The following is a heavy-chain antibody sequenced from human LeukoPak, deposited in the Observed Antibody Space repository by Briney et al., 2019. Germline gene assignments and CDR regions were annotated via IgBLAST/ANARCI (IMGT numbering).Heavy chain of an antibody. V-gene: IGHV3-9*01. CDR3: AKGQQLLVYAAIDI. D-gene: IGHD6-13*01. CDR2: ISWNSGSI. J-gene: IGHJ3*02. CDR1: GFTFDDYS. Sequence: GRSLRLSCAASGFTFDDYSMHWVRQAPGKGLEWVSGISWNSGSIDYADSVKGRFTISRDNAKNSLYLQMNNLRAEDAALYYCAKGQQLLVYAAIDIWGQGTMVTVSS.